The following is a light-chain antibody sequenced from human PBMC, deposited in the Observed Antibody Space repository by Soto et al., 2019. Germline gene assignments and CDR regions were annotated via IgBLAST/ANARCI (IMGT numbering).Light chain of an antibody. CDR2: DVT. V-gene: IGLV2-14*01. CDR1: SSDVGAYNY. J-gene: IGLJ2*01. CDR3: SSYTTIKTVI. Sequence: QSALAQPASVSGSPGQSITISCTGTSSDVGAYNYVSWYHQHHPGKAPELIIYDVTDRPSGVSTRFSGSKSGNTASLTISGLQAEDEDDYYCSSYTTIKTVIFGGGTKVTVL.